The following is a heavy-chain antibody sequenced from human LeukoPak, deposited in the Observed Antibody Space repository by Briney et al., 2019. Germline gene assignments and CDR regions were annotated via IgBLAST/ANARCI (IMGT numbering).Heavy chain of an antibody. J-gene: IGHJ3*02. CDR2: INHSGST. CDR1: GGSFSGYY. CDR3: ARGARVNVFDI. Sequence: SETLSLTCAVYGGSFSGYYWSWIRQPPGKGLEWIGEINHSGSTNYNPSLKSRVTISVDTSKNQFSLKLSSVTAADTAVYYCARGARVNVFDIWGQGKMVPVSS. D-gene: IGHD4-17*01. V-gene: IGHV4-34*01.